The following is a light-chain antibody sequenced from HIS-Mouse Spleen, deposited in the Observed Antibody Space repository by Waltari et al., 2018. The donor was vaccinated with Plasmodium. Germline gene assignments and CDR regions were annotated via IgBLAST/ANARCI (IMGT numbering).Light chain of an antibody. Sequence: QSALTQPRSVSGSPGQSVTISCTGTSSDVGGYNYVSWYQQHPGKAPQLMFYDGSKRPSGVPDRVSGSKSGNTASLTISGLQAEDEADYYCCSYAGSYTLVFGGGTKLTVL. CDR1: SSDVGGYNY. J-gene: IGLJ2*01. CDR3: CSYAGSYTLV. V-gene: IGLV2-11*01. CDR2: DGS.